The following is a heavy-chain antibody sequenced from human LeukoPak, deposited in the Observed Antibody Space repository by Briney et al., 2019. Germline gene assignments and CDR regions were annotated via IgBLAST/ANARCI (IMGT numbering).Heavy chain of an antibody. D-gene: IGHD3-3*01. J-gene: IGHJ2*01. CDR2: IYDSGNT. Sequence: SETLSLTCTVSGGSITGHYWNWVRQSPGKGLEWIGYIYDSGNTNYNPFFKSRVAILIDTSKNQFSLRLNSLTAADTAVYFCSSNNFCPSWYFDVWGRGTLVTVSS. CDR3: SSNNFCPSWYFDV. CDR1: GGSITGHY. V-gene: IGHV4-59*08.